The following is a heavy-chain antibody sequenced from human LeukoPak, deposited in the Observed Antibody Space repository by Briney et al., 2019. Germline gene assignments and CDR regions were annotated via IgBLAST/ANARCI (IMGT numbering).Heavy chain of an antibody. CDR1: GYTLTELS. J-gene: IGHJ6*03. CDR2: FDPEDGET. V-gene: IGHV1-24*01. Sequence: ASVKVSCKVSGYTLTELSMHWVRQAPGKGLEWMGGFDPEDGETIYAQKFQGRVTMTEDTSTDTAYMELSRLRSDDTAVYYCARDHGYYYYMDVWGKGTTVTVSS. CDR3: ARDHGYYYYMDV.